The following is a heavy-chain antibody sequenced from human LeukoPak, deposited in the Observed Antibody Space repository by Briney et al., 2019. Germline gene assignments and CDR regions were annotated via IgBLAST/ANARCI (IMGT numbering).Heavy chain of an antibody. D-gene: IGHD3-16*01. CDR1: GGSISSYY. J-gene: IGHJ4*02. Sequence: SETLSLTCTVSGGSISSYYWSWIRQPPGKGLEWIGYIYYSGSTNYNPSLKSRVTISVDTSKNKFSLKLSCVPAADTVVYSCAVGGGLGVDYWGQGTLVTVSS. V-gene: IGHV4-59*01. CDR2: IYYSGST. CDR3: AVGGGLGVDY.